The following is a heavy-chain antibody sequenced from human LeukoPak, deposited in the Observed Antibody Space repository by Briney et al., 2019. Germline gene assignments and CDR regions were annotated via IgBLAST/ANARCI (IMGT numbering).Heavy chain of an antibody. CDR1: GFTFST. D-gene: IGHD3-22*01. J-gene: IGHJ4*02. Sequence: GGSLRLSCSASGFTFSTLSWVRQAPGKGLEWVISISGSGSTTFYADSVKGRFTISRDNSKNTLYLQMNSLRAEDTAVYYCAKEFFPGDEIVVVIYQYYFDYWGQGTLVTVSS. V-gene: IGHV3-23*01. CDR3: AKEFFPGDEIVVVIYQYYFDY. CDR2: ISGSGSTT.